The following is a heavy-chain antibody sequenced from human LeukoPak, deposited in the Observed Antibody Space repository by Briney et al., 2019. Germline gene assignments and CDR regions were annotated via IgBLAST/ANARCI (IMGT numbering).Heavy chain of an antibody. V-gene: IGHV1-18*01. CDR1: GYSENFYG. CDR2: ISAYNGNT. J-gene: IGHJ4*02. Sequence: ASVKVSCKTSGYSENFYGITGVRQVAGQGLEGMGWISAYNGNTNYAQKLRGRVTMTTDTSTSTAYMELRSLRSDDTAVYYCARMYSSSWYADYWGQGTLVTVSS. D-gene: IGHD6-13*01. CDR3: ARMYSSSWYADY.